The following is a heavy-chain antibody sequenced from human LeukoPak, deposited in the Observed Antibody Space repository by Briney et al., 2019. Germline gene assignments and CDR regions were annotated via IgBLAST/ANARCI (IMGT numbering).Heavy chain of an antibody. CDR1: GFTFSSYS. V-gene: IGHV3-21*01. CDR2: ISSSGSYI. J-gene: IGHJ4*02. Sequence: GGSLRLSCAASGFTFSSYSMNWVRQAPGKGLEWVSSISSSGSYIYYADSVKGRFTISRDNAKNSLYLQMNSLRAEDSAVYYCARMTSCPLGLWGQGTLVTVSS. D-gene: IGHD2-2*01. CDR3: ARMTSCPLGL.